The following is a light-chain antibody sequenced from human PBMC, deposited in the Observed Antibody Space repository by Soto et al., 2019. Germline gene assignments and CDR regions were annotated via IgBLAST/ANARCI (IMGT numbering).Light chain of an antibody. J-gene: IGKJ3*01. CDR1: KALSTF. Sequence: DIQWTKSQSPFSELSGARFTLIARASKALSTFLNWYQQKPGEAPKLLIFRASSFQSGVPSRFSGSGSGTDFTLTISSLQPEDFATYYCQQNYNTPLTFGPGTKVEIK. CDR3: QQNYNTPLT. CDR2: RAS. V-gene: IGKV1-39*01.